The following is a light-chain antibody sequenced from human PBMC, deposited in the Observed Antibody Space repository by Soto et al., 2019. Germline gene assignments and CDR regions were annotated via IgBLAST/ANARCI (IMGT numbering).Light chain of an antibody. V-gene: IGLV2-14*01. CDR2: EVS. CDR3: SSYTSSSTHWV. J-gene: IGLJ3*02. CDR1: SSDVGGYNY. Sequence: QAVVTQPASVSGSPGQSITISCTGTSSDVGGYNYVSWYQQHPGKAPKLVIYEVSNRPSGVSNRFSGSKSGNTASLTISGLQAEDEADYYCSSYTSSSTHWVFGGGTKLTVL.